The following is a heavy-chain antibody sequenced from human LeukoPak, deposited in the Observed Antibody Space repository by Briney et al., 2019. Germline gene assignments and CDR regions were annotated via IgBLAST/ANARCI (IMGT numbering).Heavy chain of an antibody. CDR1: GLTFTRYA. V-gene: IGHV3-23*01. CDR3: AKDRWVSSSSSFDC. Sequence: PGGSLRLSCAASGLTFTRYAMSWVRQAPGKGLEWVSAISGSGDTTYYADSVKGRFTISRDNSKNTLYLQMNSLRAEDMAVYHCAKDRWVSSSSSFDCWGQGTLVTVSS. J-gene: IGHJ4*02. D-gene: IGHD6-6*01. CDR2: ISGSGDTT.